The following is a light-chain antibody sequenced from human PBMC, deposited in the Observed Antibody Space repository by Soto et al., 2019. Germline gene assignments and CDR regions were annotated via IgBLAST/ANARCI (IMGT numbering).Light chain of an antibody. Sequence: EIVMTQSPATLSLSPGERATLSCRASQNVDSNYLAWYQQKPGQAASIIIFGAAGRAAGIPDRFSGSGCGTDFTLTISRLEHEDFAVYYCQQYGSLSWTFGQGTKVDIK. CDR3: QQYGSLSWT. J-gene: IGKJ1*01. CDR2: GAA. CDR1: QNVDSNY. V-gene: IGKV3-20*01.